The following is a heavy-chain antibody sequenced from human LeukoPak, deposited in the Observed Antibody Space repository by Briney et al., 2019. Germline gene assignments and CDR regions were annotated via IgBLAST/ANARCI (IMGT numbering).Heavy chain of an antibody. CDR3: ARSGWYYDILTGFDY. CDR2: ISSSSSYI. D-gene: IGHD3-9*01. J-gene: IGHJ4*02. CDR1: GFTFSSYS. Sequence: GGSLRLSCAASGFTFSSYSMNWVRQAPGKRLEWVSSISSSSSYIYYADSVKGRFTISRDNAKNSLYLQMNSLRAEDTAVYYCARSGWYYDILTGFDYWGQGTLVTVSS. V-gene: IGHV3-21*01.